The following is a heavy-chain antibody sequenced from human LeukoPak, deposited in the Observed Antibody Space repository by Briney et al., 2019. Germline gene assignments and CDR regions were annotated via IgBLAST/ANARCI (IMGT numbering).Heavy chain of an antibody. Sequence: GGYLRLSCAAYGFTVSDYYMTWVRQAPGKGLECVLVTYSGGRTYSADSVKGRFTISRDNSRNMVYLQMSRLRAEDTAVYYCAKNGDRGAFCSGGTCYPYYYYYMDVWGKGTTVTISS. CDR2: TYSGGRT. J-gene: IGHJ6*03. CDR1: GFTVSDYY. V-gene: IGHV3-53*01. CDR3: AKNGDRGAFCSGGTCYPYYYYYMDV. D-gene: IGHD2-15*01.